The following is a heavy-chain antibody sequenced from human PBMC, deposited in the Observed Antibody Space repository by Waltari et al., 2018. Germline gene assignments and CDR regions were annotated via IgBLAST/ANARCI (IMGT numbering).Heavy chain of an antibody. D-gene: IGHD3-10*02. J-gene: IGHJ3*02. CDR3: ARAGHVNAFDI. CDR2: IYHSGST. CDR1: GYPLSTGSY. V-gene: IGHV4-38-2*01. Sequence: QAQLQESGPGLVKPSETLSLTCAVPGYPLSTGSYCVWIRQPPGKGLEWIGSIYHSGSTYYNPSLKSRVTISVDTSKNQFSLKLSSVTAADTAVYYCARAGHVNAFDIWGQGTMVTVSS.